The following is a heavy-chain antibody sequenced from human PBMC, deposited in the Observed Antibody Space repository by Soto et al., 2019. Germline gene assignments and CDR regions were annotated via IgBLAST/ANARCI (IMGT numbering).Heavy chain of an antibody. V-gene: IGHV3-30-3*01. Sequence: PGGSLRLSCAASGFTFSSYAMHWVRQAPGKGLEWVAVISYDGSNKYYADSVKGRFTISRDNSKNTLYLQMNSLRAEDTAVYYCARAGYYDSSGYYVGVFYWGQGTLVTVSS. CDR2: ISYDGSNK. CDR1: GFTFSSYA. D-gene: IGHD3-22*01. J-gene: IGHJ4*02. CDR3: ARAGYYDSSGYYVGVFY.